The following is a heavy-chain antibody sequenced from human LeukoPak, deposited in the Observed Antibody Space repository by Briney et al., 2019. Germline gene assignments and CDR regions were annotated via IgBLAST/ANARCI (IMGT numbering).Heavy chain of an antibody. Sequence: GGSLRLSCAASGFTFSSSEMNWVRQAPGKGLEWVSYIGSSDTTVHYADSVEGRFTISRDNAKNSLYLQMNSLRAEDTVIYYCARLTVTTKDAFDIWGQGTMVIVSS. CDR2: IGSSDTTV. J-gene: IGHJ3*02. V-gene: IGHV3-48*03. CDR1: GFTFSSSE. D-gene: IGHD4-17*01. CDR3: ARLTVTTKDAFDI.